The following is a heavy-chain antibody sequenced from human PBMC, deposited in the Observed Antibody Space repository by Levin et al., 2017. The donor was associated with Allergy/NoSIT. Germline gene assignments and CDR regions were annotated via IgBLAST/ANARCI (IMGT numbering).Heavy chain of an antibody. V-gene: IGHV5-51*01. CDR2: IYPGDSDT. J-gene: IGHJ4*02. Sequence: LGESLKISCKGSGYSFDSYWIGWVRQMPGKGLEWMGIIYPGDSDTRYSPSFQGQVTISADKSISIAYLQWSSLKASDTAMYYCARVYYYGSGSYQGGFDYWGQGTLVTVSS. CDR1: GYSFDSYW. D-gene: IGHD3-10*01. CDR3: ARVYYYGSGSYQGGFDY.